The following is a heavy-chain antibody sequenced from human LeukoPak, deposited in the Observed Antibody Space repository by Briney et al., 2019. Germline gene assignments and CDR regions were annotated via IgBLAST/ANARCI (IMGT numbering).Heavy chain of an antibody. CDR1: GGTFSSYA. CDR3: ARASCSSTSCHAYYYYYMDV. J-gene: IGHJ6*03. CDR2: IIPIFGTA. V-gene: IGHV1-69*13. Sequence: ASVKVSCKASGGTFSSYAISWVRQAPGQGLEWMGGIIPIFGTANYAQKFQGRVTITADESTSTAYMELSSLRPEDTAVYYCARASCSSTSCHAYYYYYMDVWGKGTTVTVSS. D-gene: IGHD2-2*01.